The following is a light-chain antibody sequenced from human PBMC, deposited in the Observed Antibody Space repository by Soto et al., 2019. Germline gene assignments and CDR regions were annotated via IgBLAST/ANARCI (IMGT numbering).Light chain of an antibody. V-gene: IGKV2-28*01. Sequence: DIVMTQSPPSLSVTPGEPASISCRSGQSLLHRNGHNYLDWYLQRPGQSPQLLIYLGFNRASGVPDRFSGSGPGTAFTLTINSLQPEDFATYYCQEIDSYPPTFGQGTRLEIK. CDR2: LGF. CDR1: QSLLHRNGHNY. J-gene: IGKJ5*01. CDR3: QEIDSYPPT.